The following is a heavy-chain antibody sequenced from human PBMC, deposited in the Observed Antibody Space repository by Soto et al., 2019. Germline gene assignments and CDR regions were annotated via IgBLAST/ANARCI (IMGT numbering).Heavy chain of an antibody. CDR2: INAGNGNT. Sequence: ASVKVSCKASGYTFTSYAMHWVRQAPGQRLEWMEWINAGNGNTKYSQKFQGRVTITRDTSASTAYMELSSLRSEDTAVYYCARDRRVAVAVNWFDPWGQGTLVTVSS. D-gene: IGHD6-19*01. CDR3: ARDRRVAVAVNWFDP. V-gene: IGHV1-3*01. J-gene: IGHJ5*02. CDR1: GYTFTSYA.